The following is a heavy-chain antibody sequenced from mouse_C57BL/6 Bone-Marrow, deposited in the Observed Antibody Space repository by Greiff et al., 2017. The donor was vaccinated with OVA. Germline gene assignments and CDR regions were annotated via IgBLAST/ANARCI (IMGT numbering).Heavy chain of an antibody. V-gene: IGHV1-9*01. J-gene: IGHJ2*01. D-gene: IGHD1-1*01. CDR2: ILPGSGST. Sequence: QVQLQQSGAELMKPGASVKLSCKATGYTFTGYWLEWVKQRPGHGLEWIGEILPGSGSTNYTEKFKGKATFTADTSSNTAYMQLSSLTTEDSAIYYCARNLLGYYLDYWGQGTTLTVSS. CDR3: ARNLLGYYLDY. CDR1: GYTFTGYW.